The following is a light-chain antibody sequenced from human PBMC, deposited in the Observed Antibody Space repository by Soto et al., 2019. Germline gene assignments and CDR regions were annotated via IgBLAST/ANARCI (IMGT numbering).Light chain of an antibody. Sequence: EILMTQSPATLSVSPGERATLSCRASQSLSRNLAWYQQKPGQAPRLLIYGASTRASGIPARFSGSGSGTEYTHTISCLQSEDFALYYCQHYNDWPPAFTFGPGTKVDL. CDR2: GAS. CDR1: QSLSRN. V-gene: IGKV3-15*01. CDR3: QHYNDWPPAFT. J-gene: IGKJ3*01.